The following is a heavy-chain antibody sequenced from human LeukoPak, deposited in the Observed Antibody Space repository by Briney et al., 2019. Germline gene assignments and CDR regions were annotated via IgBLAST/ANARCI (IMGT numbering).Heavy chain of an antibody. V-gene: IGHV3-33*01. D-gene: IGHD1-26*01. Sequence: GGSLRLSCAASGFTFRSHGMHWVRQAPGKGLEWVAFIWYDGSNKYYTDSVKGRFTISRDNSKNTLYLQMNSLRAEDTAVYYCAGDRATSYFGYWGQGTLLTVSS. CDR1: GFTFRSHG. CDR2: IWYDGSNK. CDR3: AGDRATSYFGY. J-gene: IGHJ4*02.